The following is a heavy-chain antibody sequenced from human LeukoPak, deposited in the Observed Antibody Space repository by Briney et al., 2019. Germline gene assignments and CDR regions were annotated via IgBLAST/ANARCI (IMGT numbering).Heavy chain of an antibody. Sequence: GGSLRLSCAVSGLTFSNSAMSWVRQAPGKGLEWVSAISVGGDVIYYADSVKGRFAISRDNSKHTVYLQMDSLRAEDTAVYYCAKSHVSTATGTGRYFDYWGQGTLVTVSS. V-gene: IGHV3-23*01. CDR1: GLTFSNSA. D-gene: IGHD3-9*01. J-gene: IGHJ4*02. CDR2: ISVGGDVI. CDR3: AKSHVSTATGTGRYFDY.